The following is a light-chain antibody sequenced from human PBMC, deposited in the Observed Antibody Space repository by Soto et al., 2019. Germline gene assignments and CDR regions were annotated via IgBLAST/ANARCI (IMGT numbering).Light chain of an antibody. CDR1: QSFRGL. V-gene: IGKV3-11*01. CDR2: DAY. CDR3: QQRHMWPIT. Sequence: VLTRSPVTLSLSPAERATLSCMASQSFRGLLAWYQQKPGQAPRLLIYDAYNRATGIPPRFSGSGSGTDFTLTISSLEPEDSAVYYCQQRHMWPITFGQGTRLEIK. J-gene: IGKJ5*01.